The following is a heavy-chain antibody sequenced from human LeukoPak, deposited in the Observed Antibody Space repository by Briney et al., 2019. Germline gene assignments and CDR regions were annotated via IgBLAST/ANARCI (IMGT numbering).Heavy chain of an antibody. V-gene: IGHV3-23*01. J-gene: IGHJ4*02. CDR3: AKIVPAAIQGYFDY. Sequence: GGSLKLSCAASGFTFSSYAMSWVRQAPGKGLEWVSAISGSGGSTYYADSVKGRFTVSRDNSKNTLYLQMNSLRAEDTAVYYCAKIVPAAIQGYFDYWGQGTLVTVSS. D-gene: IGHD2-2*02. CDR2: ISGSGGST. CDR1: GFTFSSYA.